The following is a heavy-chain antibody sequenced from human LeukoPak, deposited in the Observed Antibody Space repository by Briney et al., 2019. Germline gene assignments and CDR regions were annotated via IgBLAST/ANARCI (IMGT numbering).Heavy chain of an antibody. CDR1: GFTFSSYA. Sequence: PGGSLRLSCAASGFTFSSYAMSWVRQAPGKGLEWVSSISSSSSYIYYADSVKGRFTISRDNAKNSLYLQMNSLRAEDTAVYYCARERRVAVAGTPDYWGQGTPVTVSS. J-gene: IGHJ4*02. D-gene: IGHD6-19*01. CDR2: ISSSSSYI. V-gene: IGHV3-21*01. CDR3: ARERRVAVAGTPDY.